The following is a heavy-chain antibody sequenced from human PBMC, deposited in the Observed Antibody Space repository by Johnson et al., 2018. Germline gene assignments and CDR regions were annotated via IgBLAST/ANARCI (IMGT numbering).Heavy chain of an antibody. V-gene: IGHV3-7*03. CDR1: GFTFSRNW. J-gene: IGHJ3*02. CDR2: IKPDGSST. CDR3: ERSPYYDNSPTSFDI. D-gene: IGHD3-22*01. Sequence: VQLGESGGGLVQAGWCLRLSCAASGFTFSRNWMTWVRQAPGKGLEWVANIKPDGSSTYYADSVKARFTISRDNAKNSLYLQLSSLRAEDSAVYYCERSPYYDNSPTSFDIWGQGTMVTVSS.